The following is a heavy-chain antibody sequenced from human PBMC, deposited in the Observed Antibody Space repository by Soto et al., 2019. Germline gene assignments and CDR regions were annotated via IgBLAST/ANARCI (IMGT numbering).Heavy chain of an antibody. Sequence: SGPTLVNPTQTLTLTCTFSGFSLSTSGVGVGWIRQPPGKALEWLALIYWDDDKRYSPSLKSRLTITKDTSKNQVVLTMTNMDPVDTATYYCARRYSNYSPDWFDPWGQGTLVNVSS. CDR1: GFSLSTSGVG. CDR3: ARRYSNYSPDWFDP. V-gene: IGHV2-5*02. CDR2: IYWDDDK. D-gene: IGHD4-4*01. J-gene: IGHJ5*02.